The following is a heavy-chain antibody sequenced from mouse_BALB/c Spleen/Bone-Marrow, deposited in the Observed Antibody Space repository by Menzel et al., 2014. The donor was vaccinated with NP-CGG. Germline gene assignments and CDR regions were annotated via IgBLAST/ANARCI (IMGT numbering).Heavy chain of an antibody. Sequence: EMKLMESGGGLVQPGGSLKLSCAASGFDFSRYWMSWVRQAPGKGLDWIGEINPDSSTINYTPSLKDKFIVSRDNAKNTLYLQMSKVRSEDTALYYCARLNYYGNLFVWGAGTTVTVSS. CDR1: GFDFSRYW. D-gene: IGHD1-1*01. CDR3: ARLNYYGNLFV. V-gene: IGHV4-1*02. J-gene: IGHJ1*01. CDR2: INPDSSTI.